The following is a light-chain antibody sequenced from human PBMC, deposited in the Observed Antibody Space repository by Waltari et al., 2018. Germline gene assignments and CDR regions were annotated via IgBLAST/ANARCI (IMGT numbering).Light chain of an antibody. Sequence: QSALTQPASVSGSPGQSITISCTGTSSDVGRYNLVSWYQQHPGKAPKLMIYEGSKRRSGVSNRFSGSKSGNTASLTISGLQAEDEADYYCCSYAGSSTFVFGGGTKLTVL. CDR1: SSDVGRYNL. CDR2: EGS. J-gene: IGLJ2*01. CDR3: CSYAGSSTFV. V-gene: IGLV2-23*03.